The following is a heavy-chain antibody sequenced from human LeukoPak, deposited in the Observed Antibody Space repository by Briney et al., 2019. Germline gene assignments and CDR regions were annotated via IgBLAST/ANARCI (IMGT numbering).Heavy chain of an antibody. CDR3: ATTSIAAAVPGCFDY. D-gene: IGHD6-13*01. CDR2: ISSSGKTI. J-gene: IGHJ4*02. CDR1: GFTFISYE. Sequence: PGGSLRLSCEASGFTFISYEMNWVRQALGKGLEWVSYISSSGKTIYYADSTKGRFTVPRDNAKNSLYLQMNSLRAEDTAVYYCATTSIAAAVPGCFDYWGQGTLVTVFS. V-gene: IGHV3-48*03.